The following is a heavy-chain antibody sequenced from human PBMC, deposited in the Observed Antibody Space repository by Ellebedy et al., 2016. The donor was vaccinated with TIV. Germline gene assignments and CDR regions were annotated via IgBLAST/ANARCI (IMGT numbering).Heavy chain of an antibody. Sequence: GGSLRLXCAASGFTFSNYSMNWVRQAPGKGLECVSYISSSSRNIYYADSVKGRFTISRDNAKNSLYLQMNSLRDEDTAVYYCAREAQGSRDYWGQGILVTVSS. CDR2: ISSSSRNI. V-gene: IGHV3-48*02. J-gene: IGHJ4*02. CDR1: GFTFSNYS. D-gene: IGHD1-26*01. CDR3: AREAQGSRDY.